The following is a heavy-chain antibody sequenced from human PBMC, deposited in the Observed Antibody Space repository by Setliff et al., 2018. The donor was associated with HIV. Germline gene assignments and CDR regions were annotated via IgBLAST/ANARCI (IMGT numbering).Heavy chain of an antibody. CDR2: INTYNGNT. CDR1: GHTLTTYG. V-gene: IGHV1-18*01. D-gene: IGHD5-12*01. Sequence: ASVKVSCKASGHTLTTYGITWVRQAPGQGLEWMGWINTYNGNTNYAQNLQGRITMTTDTSTSTAFMEVRSLRSDDTAVYYCARGSSGYDNFDYWGQGTLVTVSS. J-gene: IGHJ4*02. CDR3: ARGSSGYDNFDY.